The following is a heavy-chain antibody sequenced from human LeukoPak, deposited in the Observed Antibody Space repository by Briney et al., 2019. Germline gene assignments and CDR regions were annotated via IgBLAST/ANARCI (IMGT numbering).Heavy chain of an antibody. D-gene: IGHD6-19*01. CDR1: GFTFSSYA. Sequence: PGGSLRLSCAASGFTFSSYAMSWVRQAPGKGLEWVANTKKDGSETEYVDSLRGRFTISRDNAKNSLYLQINGLTVEDTAVYYCSGGSGWLMDVWGKGTTVTVSS. J-gene: IGHJ6*03. CDR3: SGGSGWLMDV. CDR2: TKKDGSET. V-gene: IGHV3-7*01.